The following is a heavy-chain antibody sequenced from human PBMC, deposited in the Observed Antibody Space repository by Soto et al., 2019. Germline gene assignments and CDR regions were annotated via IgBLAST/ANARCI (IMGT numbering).Heavy chain of an antibody. CDR3: ARGPGDYYYGMDV. D-gene: IGHD3-10*01. Sequence: GESLKISCKGPGYRFSSYWIGWVRQMPGKGLEWMGIIYPGDSDTRYSPSFQGQVTIPADKSISTAYLQWSSLKASDSPMYYCARGPGDYYYGMDVWGQGTTVTVSS. J-gene: IGHJ6*02. CDR1: GYRFSSYW. V-gene: IGHV5-51*01. CDR2: IYPGDSDT.